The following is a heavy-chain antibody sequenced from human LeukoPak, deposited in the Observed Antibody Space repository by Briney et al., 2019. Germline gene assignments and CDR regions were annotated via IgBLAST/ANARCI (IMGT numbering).Heavy chain of an antibody. CDR3: ARTPWELDAFDI. J-gene: IGHJ3*02. V-gene: IGHV3-21*01. CDR2: ISSSSSYI. CDR1: GFTFSSYS. Sequence: PGGSLRLSCAASGFTFSSYSMNWVRQAPGKGLEWVSSISSSSSYIYYADSVKGRITISRDNAKNSLYLQMNSLRAEDTAVYYCARTPWELDAFDIWGQGTMVTVSS. D-gene: IGHD1-26*01.